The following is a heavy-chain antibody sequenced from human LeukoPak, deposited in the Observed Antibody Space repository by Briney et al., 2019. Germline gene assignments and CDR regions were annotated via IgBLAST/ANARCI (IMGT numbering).Heavy chain of an antibody. CDR2: ITSSSGTT. CDR3: ARGDGSITIFGVVTNLPALLDY. J-gene: IGHJ4*02. D-gene: IGHD3-3*01. Sequence: GGSLRLSCTASGFTFSSFSMNWVRQAPGKGLEWISYITSSSGTTYYADSVKGRFTISRDNAKNSLYLQMNSLRAEDTAVYFCARGDGSITIFGVVTNLPALLDYWGQGTLVTVSS. V-gene: IGHV3-48*01. CDR1: GFTFSSFS.